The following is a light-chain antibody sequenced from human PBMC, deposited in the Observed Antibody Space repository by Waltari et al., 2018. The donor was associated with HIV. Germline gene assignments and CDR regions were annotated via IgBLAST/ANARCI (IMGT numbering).Light chain of an antibody. CDR2: DAS. J-gene: IGKJ4*01. Sequence: EIVWTLSPTTLYLSPGERATLDCRASQSVCAYLAWYQQKPGQAPRLLIYDASNRATGIPARFSGSGSGTDFTLTISSLEPEDFAVYYCQQRSNWPRTFGGGTKVEIK. CDR3: QQRSNWPRT. V-gene: IGKV3-11*01. CDR1: QSVCAY.